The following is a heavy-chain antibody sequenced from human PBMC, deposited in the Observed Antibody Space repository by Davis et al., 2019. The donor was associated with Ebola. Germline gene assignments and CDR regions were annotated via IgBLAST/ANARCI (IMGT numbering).Heavy chain of an antibody. CDR3: AGLSRDYVVY. J-gene: IGHJ4*02. CDR2: IKQDGSEK. Sequence: GGSLRLSCAAPGFIFSSYWMSWVRQAPAKRLVGVANIKQDGSEKYYVDSVKGRFTISRDNAKNSLYLQMNSLRAEDTAVYYCAGLSRDYVVYWGQGTLVTVSS. D-gene: IGHD3-10*01. CDR1: GFIFSSYW. V-gene: IGHV3-7*03.